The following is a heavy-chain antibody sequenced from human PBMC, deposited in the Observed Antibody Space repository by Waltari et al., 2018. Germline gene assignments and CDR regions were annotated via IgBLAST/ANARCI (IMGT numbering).Heavy chain of an antibody. D-gene: IGHD6-19*01. CDR2: IGYDGDNK. CDR3: ARASIAVEERGDDYFHY. Sequence: QVQLVVSGGGVVQPGKSLRLSCAASGFSFSSYAMHWVRQAPGKGLEWLAGIGYDGDNKYYGDSVRGRFTISRDNSKNTLYLQLNSLRAEDTAVYYCARASIAVEERGDDYFHYWGQGTLVTVSS. CDR1: GFSFSSYA. J-gene: IGHJ4*02. V-gene: IGHV3-33*01.